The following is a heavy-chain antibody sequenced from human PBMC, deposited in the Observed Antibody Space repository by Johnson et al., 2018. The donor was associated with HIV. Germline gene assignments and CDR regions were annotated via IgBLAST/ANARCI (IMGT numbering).Heavy chain of an antibody. V-gene: IGHV3-30*03. Sequence: MQLVESGGGLVQPGGSLRLSCAASGFTFSSYWMHWVRQAPGKGLEWVAVISYDGSNKYYADSVKGRFTISRDNAKNSLYLQMNSLRVEDTAVYYCARDESGYDEGFDAFDIWGQGTMVTVYS. CDR1: GFTFSSYW. D-gene: IGHD5-12*01. J-gene: IGHJ3*02. CDR2: ISYDGSNK. CDR3: ARDESGYDEGFDAFDI.